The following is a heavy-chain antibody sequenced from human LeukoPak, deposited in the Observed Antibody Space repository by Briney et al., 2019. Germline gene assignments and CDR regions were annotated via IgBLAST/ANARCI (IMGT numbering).Heavy chain of an antibody. Sequence: PSETLSLTCTVSGGSISSSSYYWGWIRQPPGKGLEWIGSIYYSGSTYYNPSLKSRVTISVDTSKNQFSLKLSSVTAADTAVYYCARASPLFIAVAGPYYYYMDVWGKGTTVTVSS. D-gene: IGHD6-19*01. V-gene: IGHV4-39*07. CDR2: IYYSGST. CDR1: GGSISSSSYY. CDR3: ARASPLFIAVAGPYYYYMDV. J-gene: IGHJ6*03.